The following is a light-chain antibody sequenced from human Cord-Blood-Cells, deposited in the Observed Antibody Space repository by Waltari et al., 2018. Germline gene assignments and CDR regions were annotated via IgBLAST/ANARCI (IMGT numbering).Light chain of an antibody. CDR3: QSYDSSLSGYV. CDR1: SSNHGTGDD. J-gene: IGLJ1*01. CDR2: GNS. Sequence: QSVLTQWPSVSGAPGQRVTISCTGSSSNHGTGDDVDWYQQPPGTAPKLLIYGNSNLPSGVPDRFSGSKSGTSASLAITVLQAEDEADYYCQSYDSSLSGYVFGTGTKVTVL. V-gene: IGLV1-40*01.